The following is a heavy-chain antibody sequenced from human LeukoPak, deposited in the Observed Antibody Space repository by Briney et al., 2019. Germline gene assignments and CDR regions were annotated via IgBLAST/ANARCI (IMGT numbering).Heavy chain of an antibody. J-gene: IGHJ5*02. CDR2: INHSGST. CDR3: ARAYGSGMTINWFDP. CDR1: GGSFSSYY. Sequence: PSETLSLTCAVYGGSFSSYYWSWIRQPPGKGLEWIGEINHSGSTNYNPSLKSRVTISVDTSKNQFSLKLSSVTAADTAVYYCARAYGSGMTINWFDPWGQGTLVTVSS. V-gene: IGHV4-34*01. D-gene: IGHD3-10*01.